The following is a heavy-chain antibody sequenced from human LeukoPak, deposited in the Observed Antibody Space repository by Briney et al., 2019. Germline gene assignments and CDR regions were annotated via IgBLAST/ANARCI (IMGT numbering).Heavy chain of an antibody. CDR2: IYSGGST. Sequence: GGSLRLSCAASKFTVSSKYMSWVRQAPGKGLEWVSVIYSGGSTHYADSVKGRFTISRDNAKNSLYLQMNSLRAEDTAVYYCARDSSGYYLPLGYWGQGTLVTVSS. CDR1: KFTVSSKY. CDR3: ARDSSGYYLPLGY. V-gene: IGHV3-66*01. D-gene: IGHD3-22*01. J-gene: IGHJ4*02.